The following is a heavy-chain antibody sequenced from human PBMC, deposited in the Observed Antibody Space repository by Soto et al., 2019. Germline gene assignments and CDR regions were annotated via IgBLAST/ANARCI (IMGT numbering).Heavy chain of an antibody. D-gene: IGHD2-2*01. V-gene: IGHV3-13*01. CDR3: ARSRPAAANYYYFALDV. J-gene: IGHJ6*02. CDR1: GFTFRSYD. CDR2: IGTTGDT. Sequence: PGGSLRLSCAASGFTFRSYDMHWVRQPTGKGLEWVSTIGTTGDTFYPGSVKGRFTISRENAKNSLYLQMNSLRAGDTAVYYCARSRPAAANYYYFALDVWGQGTTVTVSS.